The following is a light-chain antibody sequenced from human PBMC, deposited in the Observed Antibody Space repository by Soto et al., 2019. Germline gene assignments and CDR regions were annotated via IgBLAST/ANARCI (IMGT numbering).Light chain of an antibody. J-gene: IGKJ1*01. CDR3: QQYGSSPRT. Sequence: ELSVTQAPGALSLSPGERATLSCMASQCVSYSYLGSYKQQPGHAPRLLLYGASSRDTRVPDRFSRSGSGTDFTLTMSRLEPEDFAVYYCQQYGSSPRTFGQGTKLDIK. CDR2: GAS. CDR1: QCVSYSY. V-gene: IGKV3-20*01.